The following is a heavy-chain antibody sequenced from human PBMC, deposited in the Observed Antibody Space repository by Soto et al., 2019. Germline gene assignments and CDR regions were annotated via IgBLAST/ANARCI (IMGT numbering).Heavy chain of an antibody. V-gene: IGHV3-74*01. J-gene: IGHJ4*02. CDR3: SPSQVGYSYGIK. D-gene: IGHD5-18*01. CDR1: GFTFSSYW. CDR2: IDSDGTGT. Sequence: GGSLRLSCAASGFTFSSYWMHWVRQAPGEGLVWISRIDSDGTGTVYADSVKGRFTISRDNAKNTLYLQMNSVRVEDTAVYFWSPSQVGYSYGIKWGQGTLVTVSS.